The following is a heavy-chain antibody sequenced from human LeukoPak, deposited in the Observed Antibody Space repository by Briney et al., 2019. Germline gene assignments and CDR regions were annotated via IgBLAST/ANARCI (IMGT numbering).Heavy chain of an antibody. CDR2: MNPNSGNT. Sequence: ASVKVSCKASGYTFSSYDINWVRQATGQGLEWMGWMNPNSGNTGYAQRFQGRVTMTRNTSISTAYMELSSLRSEDTAVYYCARRNYGSPRWFDPWGQGTLVTVSS. J-gene: IGHJ5*02. CDR3: ARRNYGSPRWFDP. CDR1: GYTFSSYD. V-gene: IGHV1-8*01. D-gene: IGHD3-10*01.